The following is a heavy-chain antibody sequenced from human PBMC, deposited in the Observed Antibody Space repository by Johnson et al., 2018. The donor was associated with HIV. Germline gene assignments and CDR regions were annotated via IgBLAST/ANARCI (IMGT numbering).Heavy chain of an antibody. Sequence: VQLVESGGGLVQPGGSRRLSCAAAGFPFSSYEMNWVRQAPGKGLEWISYITSRGRTIYYADSVKGRFTISRDNSKNMVFLHMNSLRAEDTAVYYCASQVRGLWLWDAFDIWGQGTMVTVSS. CDR2: ITSRGRTI. V-gene: IGHV3-48*03. CDR1: GFPFSSYE. D-gene: IGHD5-18*01. J-gene: IGHJ3*02. CDR3: ASQVRGLWLWDAFDI.